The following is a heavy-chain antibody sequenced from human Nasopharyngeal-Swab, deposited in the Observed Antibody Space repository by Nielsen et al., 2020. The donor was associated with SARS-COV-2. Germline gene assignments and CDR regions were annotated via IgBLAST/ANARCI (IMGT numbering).Heavy chain of an antibody. CDR2: INQDGSQK. J-gene: IGHJ3*02. D-gene: IGHD1-14*01. CDR3: ARDPEYSALDI. CDR1: GFTFSDHY. Sequence: GESLKISCVASGFTFSDHYLDWVRQAPGKGLEWVANINQDGSQKYYVDSVKGRFTISRDNAENSLYLQMDSLRADDTAVYYCARDPEYSALDIWGQGTMVTVSS. V-gene: IGHV3-7*01.